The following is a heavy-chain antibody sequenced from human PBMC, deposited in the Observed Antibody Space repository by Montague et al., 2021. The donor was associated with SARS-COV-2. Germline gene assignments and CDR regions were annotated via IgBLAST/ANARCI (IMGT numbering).Heavy chain of an antibody. V-gene: IGHV4-34*01. Sequence: SETLSLTCAVYGGSFSGYNWGWVRQSPGKGLEWIGQINDSGGTKYNPSLKSRVTISLDSSKNQFSLKLSSVTAADTAVYYCARGVPGYRGQGTLVTVSS. CDR1: GGSFSGYN. CDR2: INDSGGT. J-gene: IGHJ4*02. D-gene: IGHD4/OR15-4a*01. CDR3: ARGVPGY.